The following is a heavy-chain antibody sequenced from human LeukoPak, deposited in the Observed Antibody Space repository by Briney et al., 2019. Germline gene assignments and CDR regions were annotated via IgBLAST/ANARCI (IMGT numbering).Heavy chain of an antibody. CDR3: ARRHSSSWDDWFDP. Sequence: GGSLRLSCAASGFTFSNYWMTWVRHAPGKGLEWVANIKQDGSKSYYVDSVKGRFTISRDNAKNSLYLQMNSLRAEDTAVYYCARRHSSSWDDWFDPWGQGTLLIVSS. CDR2: IKQDGSKS. CDR1: GFTFSNYW. D-gene: IGHD6-13*01. V-gene: IGHV3-7*05. J-gene: IGHJ5*02.